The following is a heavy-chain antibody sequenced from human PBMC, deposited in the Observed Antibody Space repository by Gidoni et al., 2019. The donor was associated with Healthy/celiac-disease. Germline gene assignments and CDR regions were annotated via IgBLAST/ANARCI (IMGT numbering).Heavy chain of an antibody. CDR3: PRGSSWYGGFDY. V-gene: IGHV3-23*01. D-gene: IGHD6-13*01. CDR2: ISGSGGST. J-gene: IGHJ4*02. Sequence: EVQLLESGGGLVQPGGSLRRSGAASGFTFSSYAMSWGRQAPGKGLEWVSAISGSGGSTYYADSVKGRFTISRDNSKNTLYLQMNSLRAEDTAVYYCPRGSSWYGGFDYWGQGTLVTVSS. CDR1: GFTFSSYA.